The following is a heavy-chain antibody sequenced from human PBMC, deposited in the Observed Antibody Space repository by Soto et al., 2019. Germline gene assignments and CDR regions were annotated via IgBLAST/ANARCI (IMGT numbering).Heavy chain of an antibody. V-gene: IGHV1-18*01. CDR2: ISAYNGNT. J-gene: IGHJ4*02. Sequence: QVHLVQSGAEVKKPGASVKVSCKASGYTFTRYGISWVRQAPGQGLEWMGWISAYNGNTNYAQKLQGRVTMTTDTSTSTAYMELRILRSDDTAVYYCARGRRTNGVCRRHFDYWGLGTLVTVSS. D-gene: IGHD2-8*01. CDR3: ARGRRTNGVCRRHFDY. CDR1: GYTFTRYG.